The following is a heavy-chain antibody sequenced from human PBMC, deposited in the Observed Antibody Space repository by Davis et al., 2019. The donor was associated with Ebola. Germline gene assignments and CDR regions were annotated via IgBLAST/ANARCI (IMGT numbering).Heavy chain of an antibody. D-gene: IGHD6-6*01. CDR2: ISAYNGNT. CDR1: RYTFTSYG. V-gene: IGHV1-18*04. Sequence: AASVKVSCKASRYTFTSYGISWVRQAPGQGLEWMGWISAYNGNTNYAQKLQGRVTMTTDTSTSTAYTELRSLRSDDTAVYYCARDRASSSSGNWVYWGQGTLVTVSS. J-gene: IGHJ4*02. CDR3: ARDRASSSSGNWVY.